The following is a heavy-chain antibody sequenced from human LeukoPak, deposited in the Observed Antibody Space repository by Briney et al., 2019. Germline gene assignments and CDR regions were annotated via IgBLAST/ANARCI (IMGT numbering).Heavy chain of an antibody. CDR1: GGSIGIYY. CDR3: ARVAMYEFFFDY. V-gene: IGHV4-4*07. J-gene: IGHJ4*02. Sequence: PSETLSLTCTVSGGSIGIYYWSWIRQPAGKGLEWIGRIYNSGRTKYSPSLESRVTMSIDTSKNQFSLKLSSVSAADTAVYYCARVAMYEFFFDYWGQGTLVTDSS. CDR2: IYNSGRT. D-gene: IGHD2-8*01.